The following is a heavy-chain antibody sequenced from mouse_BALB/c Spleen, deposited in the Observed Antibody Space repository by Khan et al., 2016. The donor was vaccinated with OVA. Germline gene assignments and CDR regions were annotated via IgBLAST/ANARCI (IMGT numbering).Heavy chain of an antibody. D-gene: IGHD1-1*01. CDR2: INPHIGET. V-gene: IGHV1-20*02. CDR3: ARKNGSDFDY. Sequence: IQLVQSGPELVKPGASVKISCKASGYSFTGYFMNWVMQSHGKSLEWIGRINPHIGETFYNQKFKGKATLTVDESSSTPHMELRSLASEDSAVYYCARKNGSDFDYWGQGTTLTVSS. CDR1: GYSFTGYF. J-gene: IGHJ2*01.